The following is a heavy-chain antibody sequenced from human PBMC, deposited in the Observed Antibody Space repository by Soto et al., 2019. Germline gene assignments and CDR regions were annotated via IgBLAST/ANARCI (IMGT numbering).Heavy chain of an antibody. CDR2: ISSSSSYT. V-gene: IGHV3-11*03. CDR1: GFTFSDYY. J-gene: IGHJ4*02. Sequence: PGGSLRLSCAASGFTFSDYYMSWIRQAPGKGLEWVSYISSSSSYTNYADSVKGRFSISRDNAKNSLYLQMNSLRAEDTAVYYCARSITDYYDRSGYDDDYWGQGTLVTVSS. D-gene: IGHD3-22*01. CDR3: ARSITDYYDRSGYDDDY.